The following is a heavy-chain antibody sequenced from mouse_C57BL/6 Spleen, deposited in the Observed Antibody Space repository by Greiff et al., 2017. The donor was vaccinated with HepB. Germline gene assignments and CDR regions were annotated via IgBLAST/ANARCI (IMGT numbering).Heavy chain of an antibody. V-gene: IGHV1-18*01. D-gene: IGHD2-5*01. J-gene: IGHJ1*03. CDR3: ARAYSNSYWYFDV. CDR1: GYTFTDYN. CDR2: INPNNGGT. Sequence: EVQLQQSGPELVKPGASVKIPCKASGYTFTDYNMDWVKQSHGKSLEWIGDINPNNGGTIYNQKFKGKATLTVDKSSSTAYMELRSLTSEDTAVYYCARAYSNSYWYFDVWGTGTTVTVSS.